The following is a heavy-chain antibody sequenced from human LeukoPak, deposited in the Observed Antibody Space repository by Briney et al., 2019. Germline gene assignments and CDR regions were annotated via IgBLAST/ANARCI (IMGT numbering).Heavy chain of an antibody. CDR3: ARDKGPYWYFDL. J-gene: IGHJ2*01. CDR1: GGSIGSSY. V-gene: IGHV4-59*01. CDR2: IYNSGTT. Sequence: PSETLSLTCTVSGGSIGSSYWNWIRQPPGKGLEWIGNIYNSGTTDYNPSLKSRVTISLDTSKNQISLKLSSVTAADTAVYYCARDKGPYWYFDLWGRGTLVTVSS.